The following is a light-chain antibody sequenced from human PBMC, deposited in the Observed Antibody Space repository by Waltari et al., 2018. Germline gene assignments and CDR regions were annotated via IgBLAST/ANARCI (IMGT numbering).Light chain of an antibody. J-gene: IGKJ5*01. CDR1: QSVRNL. Sequence: EIVLTQSPATLSLPPGERATLSCRASQSVRNLLAWYQQKPGQSPRLLIYDVSKRATGIPARFSGSGSGADFTLTISSLEPEDFAVYYCQQRSSWPLTFGQGTRL. CDR2: DVS. V-gene: IGKV3-11*01. CDR3: QQRSSWPLT.